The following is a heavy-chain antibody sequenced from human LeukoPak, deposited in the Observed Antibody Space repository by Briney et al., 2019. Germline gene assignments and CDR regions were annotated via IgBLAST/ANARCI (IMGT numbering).Heavy chain of an antibody. CDR3: AREATADILTGYYTSPHFDY. V-gene: IGHV4-59*12. CDR2: MYDNGRT. Sequence: PSETLSLTCTVSGDSISSYYWSWLRQPPGKLMEWIGYMYDNGRTMYNPSLEIRVTISVDTSKNQFSLKLSSVTAADTAVYYCAREATADILTGYYTSPHFDYWGQGTLVTVSS. CDR1: GDSISSYY. J-gene: IGHJ4*02. D-gene: IGHD3-9*01.